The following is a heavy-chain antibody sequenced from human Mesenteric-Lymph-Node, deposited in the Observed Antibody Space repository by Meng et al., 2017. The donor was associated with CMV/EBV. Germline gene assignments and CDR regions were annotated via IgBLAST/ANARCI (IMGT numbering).Heavy chain of an antibody. Sequence: SCKASGYTFTNYDINWVRQATGQGLEWMGWMNPNSGNTGYAQKFQGRLSLTRDTSISTAYMKLSGLTSEDTALYYCVRMEIRGIIVPWGQGTLVTVSS. J-gene: IGHJ5*02. CDR2: MNPNSGNT. CDR1: GYTFTNYD. CDR3: VRMEIRGIIVP. V-gene: IGHV1-8*01. D-gene: IGHD3-10*01.